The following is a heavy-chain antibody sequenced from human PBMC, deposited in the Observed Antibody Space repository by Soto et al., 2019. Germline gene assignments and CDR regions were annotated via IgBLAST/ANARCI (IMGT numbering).Heavy chain of an antibody. V-gene: IGHV1-18*01. D-gene: IGHD2-15*01. J-gene: IGHJ3*02. CDR2: ISAYNGNT. Sequence: ASVKVSCKASGYTFTSYGISWVRQAPGQGLEWMGWISAYNGNTNYAQKLQGRVTMTTDTSTSTAYMELRSLRSDDTAVYYCARPRNIVVVVAAGDVFDIGGQGKMVTVSS. CDR3: ARPRNIVVVVAAGDVFDI. CDR1: GYTFTSYG.